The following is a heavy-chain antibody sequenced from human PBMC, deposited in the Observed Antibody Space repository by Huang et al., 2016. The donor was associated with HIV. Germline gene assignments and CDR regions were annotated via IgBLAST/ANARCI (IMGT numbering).Heavy chain of an antibody. V-gene: IGHV1-8*01. J-gene: IGHJ5*02. CDR1: GYTFSFHD. D-gene: IGHD7-27*01. CDR2: EISWSGNT. CDR3: AGGPLHRAIMNWGEGFDDGRRTGFDP. Sequence: QEQLVQSGAEVKKPGASVTVSCKASGYTFSFHDVHWVRQVSGQGREWMGWEISWSGNTCYERKFQGRVTITTNSSVTTAYMELRSLTSEDTTLYFCAGGPLHRAIMNWGEGFDDGRRTGFDPWGQGTLVIVTS.